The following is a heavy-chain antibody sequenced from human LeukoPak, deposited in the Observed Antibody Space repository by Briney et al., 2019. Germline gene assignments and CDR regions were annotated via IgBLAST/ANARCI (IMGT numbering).Heavy chain of an antibody. Sequence: PGGSLRLSCAASGFTFSSYAMSWVRQAPGKGLKWFSAISGSGGSTYYADSVKGRFTISRDNSKTTLYLQMNSLRAEDTAVYYCAKAMMPYYYDSSGYYFPDYWGQGTLVTVSS. CDR1: GFTFSSYA. J-gene: IGHJ4*02. CDR3: AKAMMPYYYDSSGYYFPDY. V-gene: IGHV3-23*01. D-gene: IGHD3-22*01. CDR2: ISGSGGST.